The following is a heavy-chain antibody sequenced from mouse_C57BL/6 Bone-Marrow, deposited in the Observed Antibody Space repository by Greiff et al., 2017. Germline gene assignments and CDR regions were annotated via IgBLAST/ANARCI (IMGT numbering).Heavy chain of an antibody. CDR3: ARHVAMDY. CDR1: GFTFSDYY. V-gene: IGHV5-12*01. CDR2: ISNGGGST. Sequence: EVMLVESGGGLVQPGGSLKLSCAASGFTFSDYYMYWVRQTPEKRLEWVAYISNGGGSTYYPDTVKGRFTISRDNAKNTLYLQMSRLKSEETAMYYCARHVAMDYWGQGTSVTVSS. J-gene: IGHJ4*01.